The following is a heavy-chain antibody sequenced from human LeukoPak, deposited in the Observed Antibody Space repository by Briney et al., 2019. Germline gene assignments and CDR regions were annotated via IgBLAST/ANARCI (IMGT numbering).Heavy chain of an antibody. CDR3: ARSLWFGELFPSPFDY. Sequence: SETLSLTCTVSGGSISSYYWSWIRQPPGKGLEWFGYIYYSGSTNYNPSLKSRVTISVDTSKNQFSLKLSSVTAADTAVYYCARSLWFGELFPSPFDYWGQGTLVTVSS. J-gene: IGHJ4*02. CDR1: GGSISSYY. V-gene: IGHV4-59*01. CDR2: IYYSGST. D-gene: IGHD3-10*01.